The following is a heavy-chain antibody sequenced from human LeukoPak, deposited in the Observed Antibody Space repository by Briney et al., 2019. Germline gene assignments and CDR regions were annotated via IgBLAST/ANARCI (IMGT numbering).Heavy chain of an antibody. CDR1: GYSLSDLS. CDR2: FDPDDGET. D-gene: IGHD1-1*01. J-gene: IGHJ4*02. Sequence: ASVKVSCKLPGYSLSDLSIHWVRQSPGKPFEWVGGFDPDDGETIYAEKFQGRVAMTEDTSSDTSYMEMTSLRSEDTAVYYCATVGSSKSDDDSVPNFFFELWGQGVLVTVCS. CDR3: ATVGSSKSDDDSVPNFFFEL. V-gene: IGHV1-24*01.